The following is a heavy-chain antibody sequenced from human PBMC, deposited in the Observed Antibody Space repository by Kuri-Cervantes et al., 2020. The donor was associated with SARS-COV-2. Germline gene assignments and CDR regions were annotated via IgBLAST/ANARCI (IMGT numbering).Heavy chain of an antibody. V-gene: IGHV3-23*03. D-gene: IGHD4-17*01. CDR3: AKDREVHDYGGSFDY. CDR1: GFTFSSYG. Sequence: GGSLRLSCAASGFTFSSYGMHWVRQAPGKGLEWVSVICSGGSSTYYADSVKGRFTISRDNSKNTLYLQMNSLRAEDTAVYYCAKDREVHDYGGSFDYWGQGTLVTVSS. CDR2: ICSGGSST. J-gene: IGHJ4*02.